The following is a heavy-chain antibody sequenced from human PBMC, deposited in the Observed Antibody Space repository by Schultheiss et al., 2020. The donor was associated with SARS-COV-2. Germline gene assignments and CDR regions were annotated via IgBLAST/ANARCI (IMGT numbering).Heavy chain of an antibody. V-gene: IGHV3-30*03. CDR1: GFIFSSQG. J-gene: IGHJ4*02. Sequence: GGSLRLSCAASGFIFSSQGMSWVRQAPGKGLEWVAVISYDGSDTYHADSVKGRFTISRDNSKNTLYLQMSSLRAEDTAVYYCARDSPAVVWAAAGLGVDYWGQGTPVTVSS. CDR3: ARDSPAVVWAAAGLGVDY. CDR2: ISYDGSDT. D-gene: IGHD6-13*01.